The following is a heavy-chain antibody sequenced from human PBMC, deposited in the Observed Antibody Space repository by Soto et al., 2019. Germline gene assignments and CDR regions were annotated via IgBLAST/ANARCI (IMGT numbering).Heavy chain of an antibody. V-gene: IGHV1-3*01. CDR1: GYTFAGYA. Sequence: ASVKVSCKASGYTFAGYAIHWVRQAPGQRLEWMGWINGGNGDTKYSQKFQGRVTITRDTSASTAYMELTSLGSEDTAVYHCARGYCSSTSCKYYFDFWCQGNTVPVSS. CDR3: ARGYCSSTSCKYYFDF. D-gene: IGHD2-2*01. J-gene: IGHJ4*02. CDR2: INGGNGDT.